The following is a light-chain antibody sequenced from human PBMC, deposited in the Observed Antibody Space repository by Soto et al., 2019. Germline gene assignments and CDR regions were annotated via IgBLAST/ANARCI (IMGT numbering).Light chain of an antibody. Sequence: AIQMTQSPSSLSASVGDRVTITCRASQGIRNDLDWFQQKPGKAPKLLIYAASNLQSGVPARFSGSGSGTDFTLTISSLQPEDFATYYCQKYNSAPPTFGQGTKVDIK. CDR2: AAS. V-gene: IGKV1-6*01. CDR3: QKYNSAPPT. J-gene: IGKJ1*01. CDR1: QGIRND.